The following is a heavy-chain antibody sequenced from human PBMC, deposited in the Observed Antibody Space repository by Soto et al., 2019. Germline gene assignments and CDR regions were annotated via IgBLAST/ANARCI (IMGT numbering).Heavy chain of an antibody. CDR1: GFTFSSYS. Sequence: PGGSLRLSCAASGFTFSSYSMNWVRQAPGKGLEWVSSISSSSSYIYYADSVKGRFTISRDNAKNSLYLQMNSLRAEDTAVYYCARDLLRPYYYDSSGNLAPGGFWGQGTMVTVSS. CDR2: ISSSSSYI. CDR3: ARDLLRPYYYDSSGNLAPGGF. D-gene: IGHD3-22*01. J-gene: IGHJ3*01. V-gene: IGHV3-21*01.